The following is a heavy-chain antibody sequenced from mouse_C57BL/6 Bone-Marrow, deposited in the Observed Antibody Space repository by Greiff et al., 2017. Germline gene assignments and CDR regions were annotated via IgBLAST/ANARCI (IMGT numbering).Heavy chain of an antibody. Sequence: EVQGVESGGGLVQPGGSLKLSCAASGFTFSDYYMYWVRQTPEKGLEWVAYISNGGGSTYYPDTVKGRFTISRDNDKNTLYLQMSRLKSEDTAMYYCARHGNYSPFAYWGQGTLVTVSA. CDR2: ISNGGGST. CDR1: GFTFSDYY. D-gene: IGHD2-12*01. V-gene: IGHV5-12*01. J-gene: IGHJ3*01. CDR3: ARHGNYSPFAY.